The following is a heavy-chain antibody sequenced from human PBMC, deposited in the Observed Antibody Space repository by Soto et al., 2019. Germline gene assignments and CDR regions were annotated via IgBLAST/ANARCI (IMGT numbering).Heavy chain of an antibody. D-gene: IGHD3-3*01. Sequence: SETLSLTCTVSGGSISSYYWSWIRQPPGKGLEWIGYIYYSGSTNYNPSLKSRVTISVDTSKNQFSLKLSSVTAADTAVYYCARASQSNYDFWSGYYTSWFDPWGQGTLVTLSS. J-gene: IGHJ5*02. CDR2: IYYSGST. CDR3: ARASQSNYDFWSGYYTSWFDP. V-gene: IGHV4-59*01. CDR1: GGSISSYY.